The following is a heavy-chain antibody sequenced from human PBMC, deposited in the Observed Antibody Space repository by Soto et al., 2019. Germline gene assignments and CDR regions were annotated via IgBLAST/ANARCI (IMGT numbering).Heavy chain of an antibody. CDR2: IYYSGST. D-gene: IGHD6-13*01. CDR3: ARQFSSSSWFFDY. CDR1: SFSMKSSSYF. J-gene: IGHJ4*02. Sequence: SDTLYLTFTVTSFSMKSSSYFWGWIRQPPGKGLEWIGSIYYSGSTYYNPSLKSRVTISVDTSKNQFSLKLSSVTAADTAVYYCARQFSSSSWFFDYWGQG. V-gene: IGHV4-39*01.